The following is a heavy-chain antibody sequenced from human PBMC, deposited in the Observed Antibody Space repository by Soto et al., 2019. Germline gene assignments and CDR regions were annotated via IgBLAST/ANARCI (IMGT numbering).Heavy chain of an antibody. J-gene: IGHJ4*02. D-gene: IGHD3-10*01. V-gene: IGHV1-69*02. CDR3: TTSNYYESGTYPQAPFDY. CDR2: IIPILGIA. Sequence: GASVKVSCKASGGTFSSYTISWVRQAPGQGLEWMGRIIPILGIANYAQKFQGRVTITADKSTSTAYMDMNSLKTEDTALYYCTTSNYYESGTYPQAPFDYWGPGTLVTVSS. CDR1: GGTFSSYT.